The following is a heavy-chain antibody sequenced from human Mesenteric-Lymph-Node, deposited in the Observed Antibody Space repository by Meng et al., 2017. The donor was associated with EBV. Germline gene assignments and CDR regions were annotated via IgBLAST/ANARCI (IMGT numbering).Heavy chain of an antibody. CDR2: INHSGST. J-gene: IGHJ4*02. CDR1: GGSFSNHY. D-gene: IGHD1-26*01. Sequence: QMQLPQWGEGLLKPSETLALTCAFYGGSFSNHYWCWIRQPPGKGLEWIGEINHSGSTSYNPSLKSRVTISVDTAKNQFSLKMSSVTAADTAVYYCARLIVGSLSTFDYWGQGALVTVSS. V-gene: IGHV4-34*01. CDR3: ARLIVGSLSTFDY.